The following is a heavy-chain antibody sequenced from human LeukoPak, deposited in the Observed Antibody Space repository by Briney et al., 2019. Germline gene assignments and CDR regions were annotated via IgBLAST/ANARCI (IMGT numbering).Heavy chain of an antibody. J-gene: IGHJ4*02. V-gene: IGHV3-23*01. D-gene: IGHD5-18*01. CDR2: ISIRGETS. CDR3: ARVSGGLHRYGSLDD. CDR1: GFAFDNHV. Sequence: GGSLRLSCAASGFAFDNHVMSWVRHLPGKGLQWVSAISIRGETSFYADFVKSRFTVSRDNSGNRLFLQMYSLRVEDTGVYYCARVSGGLHRYGSLDDWGQGTLVTVSS.